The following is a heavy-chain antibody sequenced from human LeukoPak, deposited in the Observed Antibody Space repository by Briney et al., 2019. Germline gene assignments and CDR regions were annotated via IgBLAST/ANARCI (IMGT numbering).Heavy chain of an antibody. Sequence: SVKVSCKASGGTFSSYAISWVRQAPGQGLEWMGRIIPIFGTANYAQKFQGRVTIITDESTSTAYMELSSLRSEDTAVYYCCAVVATIDTLYYFDYWGQGTLVTVSS. D-gene: IGHD5-12*01. V-gene: IGHV1-69*05. J-gene: IGHJ4*02. CDR1: GGTFSSYA. CDR3: CAVVATIDTLYYFDY. CDR2: IIPIFGTA.